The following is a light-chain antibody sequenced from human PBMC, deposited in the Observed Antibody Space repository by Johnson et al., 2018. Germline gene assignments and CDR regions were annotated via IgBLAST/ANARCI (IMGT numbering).Light chain of an antibody. Sequence: QSVLTQPPSVSAAPGQMVTISCSGSSSNIGNNYVSWYQQLPGTAPKLLIYENNKRPSWIPDRFSGSKSGTSATLGITGLQTGDDADYYCGTWDSSLSAGNVFGTGTKVTVL. V-gene: IGLV1-51*02. J-gene: IGLJ1*01. CDR1: SSNIGNNY. CDR2: ENN. CDR3: GTWDSSLSAGNV.